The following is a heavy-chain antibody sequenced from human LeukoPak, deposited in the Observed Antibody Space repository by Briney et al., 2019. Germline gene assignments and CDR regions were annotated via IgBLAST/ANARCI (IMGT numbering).Heavy chain of an antibody. V-gene: IGHV3-15*01. CDR1: GFNFINAW. CDR2: IKKNADGGTT. Sequence: PGGSLRLSCTVSGFNFINAWVSWVRQAPGKGLEWVGRIKKNADGGTTDYAAPVRGRFTISRDDSKNTLYLQMNSLTTEDTATYYCTTYCSGGACYSGEYFDYWGQGTLVTVYS. J-gene: IGHJ4*02. D-gene: IGHD2-15*01. CDR3: TTYCSGGACYSGEYFDY.